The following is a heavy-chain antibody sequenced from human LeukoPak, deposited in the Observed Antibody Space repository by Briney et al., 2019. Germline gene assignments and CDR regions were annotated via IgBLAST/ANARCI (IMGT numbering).Heavy chain of an antibody. Sequence: PGGSLRLSCAASGFTFSSYAMSWVRQAPGKGLEWVSSIIPSGGSTYYADSVKGRLTISRDNSKNTLYLQMNSLRAEDTAVYYCAKSILVVVPAAAADSWGQGTLVTVSS. V-gene: IGHV3-23*01. J-gene: IGHJ4*02. CDR2: IIPSGGST. CDR1: GFTFSSYA. D-gene: IGHD2-2*01. CDR3: AKSILVVVPAAAADS.